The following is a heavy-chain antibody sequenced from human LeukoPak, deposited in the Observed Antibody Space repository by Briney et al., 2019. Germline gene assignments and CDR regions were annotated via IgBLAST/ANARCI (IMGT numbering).Heavy chain of an antibody. D-gene: IGHD2-21*01. J-gene: IGHJ3*02. CDR2: TYSGYTT. CDR1: GFTVNSNY. CDR3: SRVDIVVAAKAFDI. Sequence: GGSLRLSCAASGFTVNSNYMSWVRQAPGKGLEWVSVTYSGYTTYYTDSVEGRFTISRDTSKNTLYLQMNSLRAEDTAVYYCSRVDIVVAAKAFDIWGQGTLVTVSS. V-gene: IGHV3-66*01.